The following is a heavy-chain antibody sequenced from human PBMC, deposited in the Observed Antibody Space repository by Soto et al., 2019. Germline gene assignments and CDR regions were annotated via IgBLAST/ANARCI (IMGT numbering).Heavy chain of an antibody. CDR2: IEEDGSEK. J-gene: IGHJ6*02. D-gene: IGHD3-16*01. Sequence: VGSLRLSCVASRFTFNRYWMTWVRQAPGKGLEWVANIEEDGSEKYYVDSVKGRFTISRDNAKNTLYLQMNSLRVEDTAVYYCARDGPPLGGMDVWGQGTSVTVSS. CDR3: ARDGPPLGGMDV. CDR1: RFTFNRYW. V-gene: IGHV3-7*01.